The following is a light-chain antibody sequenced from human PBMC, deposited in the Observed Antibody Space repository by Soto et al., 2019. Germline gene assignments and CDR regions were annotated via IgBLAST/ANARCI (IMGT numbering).Light chain of an antibody. CDR1: SSDIGGYNY. J-gene: IGLJ1*01. V-gene: IGLV2-14*01. Sequence: QSVLTQPASVSGSPGQSITISCTGGSSDIGGYNYVSWFQQHPGKAPKLMIYEVTNRPSGVSNRFSGSKSGSTASLTISGLQAEDEADYYCSPYTSSNTLVFGTGTKLTVL. CDR2: EVT. CDR3: SPYTSSNTLV.